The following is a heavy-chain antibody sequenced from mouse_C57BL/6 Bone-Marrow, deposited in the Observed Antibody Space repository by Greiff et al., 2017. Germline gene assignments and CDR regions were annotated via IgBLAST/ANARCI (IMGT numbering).Heavy chain of an antibody. J-gene: IGHJ3*01. CDR2: IWWDDDK. CDR1: GFSLSTFGMG. Sequence: QVTLKESGPGILQPSQTLSLTCSFSGFSLSTFGMGVGWIRQPSGKGLEWLAHIWWDDDKYYNPALKSRLTISKDTAKNQVFLKIANVDTADTATYYCARLYYYGSPPWFAYWGQGTLVTVSA. D-gene: IGHD1-1*01. CDR3: ARLYYYGSPPWFAY. V-gene: IGHV8-8*01.